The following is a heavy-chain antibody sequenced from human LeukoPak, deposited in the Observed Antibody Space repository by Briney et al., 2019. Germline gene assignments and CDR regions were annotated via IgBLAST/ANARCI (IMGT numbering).Heavy chain of an antibody. Sequence: ASVKVSCKASGYTSTSYAIHWVRQAPGQRLEWMGWINTGNGNTKYSQKFQGSVTITRDMSASTVYMELRSLRSEDTAMYYCARGRECSSASCYWTFDYWGQGTLVTVSS. CDR3: ARGRECSSASCYWTFDY. J-gene: IGHJ4*02. CDR1: GYTSTSYA. V-gene: IGHV1-3*04. D-gene: IGHD2-2*01. CDR2: INTGNGNT.